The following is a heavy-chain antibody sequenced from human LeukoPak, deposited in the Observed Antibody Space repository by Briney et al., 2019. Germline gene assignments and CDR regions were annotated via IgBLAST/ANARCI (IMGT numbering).Heavy chain of an antibody. CDR1: GFTFSSYE. V-gene: IGHV3-48*03. CDR3: ARERRWGITIFGVPNYYMDV. J-gene: IGHJ6*03. CDR2: ISSSGSTI. Sequence: GGSLRLSCAASGFTFSSYEMNWVRQAPGKGLEWVSYISSSGSTIYYADSVKGRFTISRDNAKNSLYLQMNSLRAEDTAVYYCARERRWGITIFGVPNYYMDVWGKGTTVTVSS. D-gene: IGHD3-3*01.